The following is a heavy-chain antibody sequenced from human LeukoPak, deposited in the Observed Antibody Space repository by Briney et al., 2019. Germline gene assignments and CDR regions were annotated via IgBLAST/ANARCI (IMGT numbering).Heavy chain of an antibody. Sequence: GGSLRLSCAASGFTVSSNYVSWVRQAPGKGLEWVSVIYSGGSTYYADSVKGRFTISRDNSKNTLYLQMNSLRAEDTAVYYCARSGSGPQWLVSTYWGQGTLVTVSS. J-gene: IGHJ4*02. D-gene: IGHD6-19*01. V-gene: IGHV3-53*01. CDR1: GFTVSSNY. CDR2: IYSGGST. CDR3: ARSGSGPQWLVSTY.